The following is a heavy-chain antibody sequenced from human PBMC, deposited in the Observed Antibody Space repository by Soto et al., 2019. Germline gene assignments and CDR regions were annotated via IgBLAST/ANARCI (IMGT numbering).Heavy chain of an antibody. CDR1: GAAIASGHYS. D-gene: IGHD3-10*01. CDR3: AREGQGMVGFDF. Sequence: QLQLQESGPGLVKPSQTLTLTCAVSGAAIASGHYSWNWLRQSPDKGLEWIGYIYASGSTQNNPSLQTRATISVDTSNNHFSLSLTSVTAADQGVYYCAREGQGMVGFDFWGPGTLVSVSS. V-gene: IGHV4-30-4*01. CDR2: IYASGST. J-gene: IGHJ4*02.